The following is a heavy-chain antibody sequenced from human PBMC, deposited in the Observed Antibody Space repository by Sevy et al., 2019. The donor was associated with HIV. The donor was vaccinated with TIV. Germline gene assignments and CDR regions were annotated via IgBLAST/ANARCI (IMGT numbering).Heavy chain of an antibody. CDR1: GDSFSSYF. CDR2: IYYSGTS. CDR3: ARDSAVVPRALVY. V-gene: IGHV4-59*01. J-gene: IGHJ4*02. Sequence: SETLSLTCNVSGDSFSSYFWSWFRQPPGKGLEWMGYIYYSGTSEDNPSLRSRITISIDTSKKYLAMKLTSVTAADTAVYYCARDSAVVPRALVYWGQRTLVTVSS. D-gene: IGHD2-15*01.